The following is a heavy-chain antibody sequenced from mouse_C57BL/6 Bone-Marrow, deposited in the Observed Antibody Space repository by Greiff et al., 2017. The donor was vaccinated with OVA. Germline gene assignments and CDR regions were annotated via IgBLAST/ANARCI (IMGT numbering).Heavy chain of an antibody. CDR2: IYPRDGST. V-gene: IGHV1-85*01. CDR1: GYTFTSYD. Sequence: QVQLQQSGPELVKPGASVKLSCKASGYTFTSYDINWVKPRPGQGLEWIGWIYPRDGSTKYNEKFKGKATLTVDTSSSTAYMERHSLTSEDSAVYFCARECSNYVPAWFAYWGQGTLVTVSA. D-gene: IGHD2-5*01. CDR3: ARECSNYVPAWFAY. J-gene: IGHJ3*01.